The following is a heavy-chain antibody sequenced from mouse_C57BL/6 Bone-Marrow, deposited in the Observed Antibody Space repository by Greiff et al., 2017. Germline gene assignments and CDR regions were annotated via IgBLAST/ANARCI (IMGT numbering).Heavy chain of an antibody. CDR2: INPNNGGT. CDR3: ARGGYYDYPLYYFDY. CDR1: GYTFTDYY. D-gene: IGHD2-4*01. Sequence: EVQLQQSGPELVKPGASVKISCKASGYTFTDYYMNWVKQSHGKSLEWIGDINPNNGGTSYNQKFKGKATLTVDKSSSTAYMELRSLTSEDSAFYYCARGGYYDYPLYYFDYWGQGTTLTVSS. J-gene: IGHJ2*01. V-gene: IGHV1-26*01.